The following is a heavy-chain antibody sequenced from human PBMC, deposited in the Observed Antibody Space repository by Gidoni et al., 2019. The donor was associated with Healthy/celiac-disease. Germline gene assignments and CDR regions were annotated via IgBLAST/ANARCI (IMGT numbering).Heavy chain of an antibody. V-gene: IGHV3-21*01. CDR2: ISSSSSYI. CDR1: GFTFSSYS. CDR3: ARDLSSGWSPFGY. D-gene: IGHD6-19*01. J-gene: IGHJ4*02. Sequence: EVQLVESGGGLVKPGGSLRPFCPASGFTFSSYSMNWVRQAPGKGLEWVSSISSSSSYIYYADSVKGRFTISRDNAKNSLYLQRNSLRAEGTAVYYCARDLSSGWSPFGYWGQGTLVTVSS.